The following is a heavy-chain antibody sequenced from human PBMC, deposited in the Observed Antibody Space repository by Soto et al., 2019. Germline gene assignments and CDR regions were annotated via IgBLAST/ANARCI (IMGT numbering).Heavy chain of an antibody. CDR3: ARTPLL. CDR2: IYYSGSTYYN. Sequence: QVQLQESGPGLVKPSQTLSLTCTVSGGSISSGGYYWSWIRQHPGKGLEWIGYIYYSGSTYYNYYNPFLKSRVTIAVDTSKNPFSRKLSSVTAADTAVYYCARTPLLWGQGTLVTVSS. J-gene: IGHJ4*02. V-gene: IGHV4-31*03. D-gene: IGHD1-26*01. CDR1: GGSISSGGYY.